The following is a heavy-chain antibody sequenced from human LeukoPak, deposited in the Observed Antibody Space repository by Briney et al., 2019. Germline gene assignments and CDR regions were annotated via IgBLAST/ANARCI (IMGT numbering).Heavy chain of an antibody. V-gene: IGHV4-39*01. CDR1: GGSISSRSYY. D-gene: IGHD2-15*01. CDR3: ASFYCSGGSCYQYFSYYYMDV. J-gene: IGHJ6*03. Sequence: SETLSLTCTVSGGSISSRSYYWGWIRQPPGKGLEWIGSNYYSWSTYYNPSLQSRVTRSVDTSKNQFSLKMHTLTAPDTAVYYCASFYCSGGSCYQYFSYYYMDVWGKGTTVTISS. CDR2: NYYSWST.